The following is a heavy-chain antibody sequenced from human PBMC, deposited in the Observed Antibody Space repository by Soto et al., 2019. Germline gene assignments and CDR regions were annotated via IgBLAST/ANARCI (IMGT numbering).Heavy chain of an antibody. Sequence: GESLKISCKGSGYSFTSYWIGWVRQMPGKGLEWMGIIYPGDSDTRYSPSFQGQVTISADKSISTAYLQWSSLKASDTAMYYCARLYYDFWSGYYNGPTYYYYYMDVWGKGTTVTVSS. CDR1: GYSFTSYW. D-gene: IGHD3-3*01. J-gene: IGHJ6*03. CDR2: IYPGDSDT. CDR3: ARLYYDFWSGYYNGPTYYYYYMDV. V-gene: IGHV5-51*01.